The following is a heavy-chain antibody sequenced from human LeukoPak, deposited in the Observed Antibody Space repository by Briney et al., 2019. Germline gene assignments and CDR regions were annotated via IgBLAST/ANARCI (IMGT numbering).Heavy chain of an antibody. CDR1: GFTFSSYS. J-gene: IGHJ6*03. CDR3: ARDNQLTMVRPLGGRMDV. Sequence: PGGSLRLSCAASGFTFSSYSMNWVRQAPGKGLEWVSSISSSSSYIYYADSVKGRFTISRDNAKNSLYLQTNSLRAEDTAVYYCARDNQLTMVRPLGGRMDVWGKGTTVTVSS. V-gene: IGHV3-21*01. CDR2: ISSSSSYI. D-gene: IGHD3-10*01.